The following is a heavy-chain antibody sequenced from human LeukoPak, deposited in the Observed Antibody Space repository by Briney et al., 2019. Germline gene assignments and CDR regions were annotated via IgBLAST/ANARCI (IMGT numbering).Heavy chain of an antibody. J-gene: IGHJ4*02. CDR2: ISRDGGTT. D-gene: IGHD3-22*01. V-gene: IGHV3-30*18. CDR3: AKEKRDSTGWINFDY. Sequence: GGSLRLSCETSGFTFSRVSMHWVRQVPGKGLEWVALISRDGGTTYYADSVEGRFTISRDSSMNTLYLQMNSLRVEDTALYYCAKEKRDSTGWINFDYWGQGTLVAASS. CDR1: GFTFSRVS.